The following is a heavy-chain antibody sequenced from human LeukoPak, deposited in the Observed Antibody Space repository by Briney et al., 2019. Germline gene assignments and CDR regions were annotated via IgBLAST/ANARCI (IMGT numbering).Heavy chain of an antibody. Sequence: PGGSLRLSRAASAFTFSSYWMHWVRQAPGKGLVWVSRINSDGISTSYADSVKGRFTISRDNAKNTLYLQMNSLRAEDTAVYYCAKGGATVIDYWGQGTLVTVSS. V-gene: IGHV3-74*01. J-gene: IGHJ4*02. CDR3: AKGGATVIDY. CDR2: INSDGIST. D-gene: IGHD4-17*01. CDR1: AFTFSSYW.